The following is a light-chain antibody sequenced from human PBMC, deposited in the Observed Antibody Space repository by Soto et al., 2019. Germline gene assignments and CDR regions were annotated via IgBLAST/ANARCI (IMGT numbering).Light chain of an antibody. J-gene: IGKJ1*01. CDR3: QQYGDSPT. Sequence: DIQMTQSPSSLSASVGDRVTITCRASQGISNYLAWYQQKPGKVPKLLIYAASTLQSGVPSRFSGSGSGTDFTLTMSSLQPEDVATYYCQQYGDSPTFGQVTKVEIK. CDR2: AAS. V-gene: IGKV1-27*01. CDR1: QGISNY.